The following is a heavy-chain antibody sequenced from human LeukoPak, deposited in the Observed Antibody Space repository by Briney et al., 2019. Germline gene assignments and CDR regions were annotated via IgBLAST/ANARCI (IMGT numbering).Heavy chain of an antibody. D-gene: IGHD2-21*02. J-gene: IGHJ4*02. CDR3: ARDLSVVVTAISDY. Sequence: GGSLRLSCAASGFTFSTYTMHWVRQAPGKGLEWVAVISYDGSNKYYADSVKGRFTISRDNSKNTLYLQMNSLRAEDTAVYYCARDLSVVVTAISDYGGQGTLVTVSS. CDR1: GFTFSTYT. CDR2: ISYDGSNK. V-gene: IGHV3-30-3*01.